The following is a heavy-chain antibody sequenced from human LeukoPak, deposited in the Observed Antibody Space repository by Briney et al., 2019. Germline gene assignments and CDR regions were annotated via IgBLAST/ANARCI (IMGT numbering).Heavy chain of an antibody. V-gene: IGHV3-30-3*01. J-gene: IGHJ3*02. Sequence: GGSLRLSCAASGFTFSSYAMSWVRQAPGKGLEWVAVISYDGSNKYYADSVKGRFTISRDNSKNTLYLQMNSLRAEDTAVYYCARAGHYYDSSGYYLAGAFDIWGQGTMVTVSS. CDR3: ARAGHYYDSSGYYLAGAFDI. CDR2: ISYDGSNK. D-gene: IGHD3-22*01. CDR1: GFTFSSYA.